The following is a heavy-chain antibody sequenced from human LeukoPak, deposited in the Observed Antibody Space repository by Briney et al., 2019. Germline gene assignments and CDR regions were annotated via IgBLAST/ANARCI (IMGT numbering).Heavy chain of an antibody. V-gene: IGHV3-11*04. Sequence: GGSLRLSCAASGFTFSDYYMSWIRQAPGKGLEWVSYISSSGSTIYYADSVKGRFTISRDNAKNSLYLQMNSLRAEDTAVYYCARVGHNWNDDWEPYYYYYMDVWGKGTTVTVSS. CDR3: ARVGHNWNDDWEPYYYYYMDV. J-gene: IGHJ6*03. CDR1: GFTFSDYY. CDR2: ISSSGSTI. D-gene: IGHD1-20*01.